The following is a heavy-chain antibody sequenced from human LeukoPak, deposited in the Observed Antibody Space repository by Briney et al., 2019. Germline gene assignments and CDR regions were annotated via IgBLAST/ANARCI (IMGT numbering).Heavy chain of an antibody. J-gene: IGHJ4*02. D-gene: IGHD3-10*01. V-gene: IGHV4-59*01. Sequence: SETLSLTCTVSRGSIRGYYWSWIRQPPGRGLELMGYVYYSGSTYYNPCLQSRLTMPVDTSKNQFPLKLNSVPAADTAVYYCARVGNNYGYYFDYWGQGTLVSVSS. CDR3: ARVGNNYGYYFDY. CDR2: VYYSGST. CDR1: RGSIRGYY.